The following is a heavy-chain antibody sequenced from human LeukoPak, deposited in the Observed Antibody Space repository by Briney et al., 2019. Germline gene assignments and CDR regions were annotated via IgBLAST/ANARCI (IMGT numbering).Heavy chain of an antibody. D-gene: IGHD2-15*01. J-gene: IGHJ4*02. Sequence: ASVKVSRKASGGTFSSYAISWVRQAPGQGLEWMAWISGGYNGDSNYALKLRGRLTMTTDTSTSTAYMELRSLRSDDTAVYYCARDEKKYCSGGSCPAYFDYWGQGTLVTVSS. CDR3: ARDEKKYCSGGSCPAYFDY. CDR1: GGTFSSYA. CDR2: ISGGYNGDS. V-gene: IGHV1-18*01.